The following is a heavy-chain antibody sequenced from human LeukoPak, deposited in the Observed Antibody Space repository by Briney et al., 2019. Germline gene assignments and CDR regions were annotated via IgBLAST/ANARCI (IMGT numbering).Heavy chain of an antibody. CDR3: ASTRANWGPGHFDY. V-gene: IGHV4-59*01. Sequence: SETLSLTCTVSGGSISSYYWSWIRQPPGKGLEWIGYIYYSGNTNYNPSLKSRVTISVDTSKNQFSLKLSSVTAADTAVYYCASTRANWGPGHFDYWGQGTLVTVSS. CDR1: GGSISSYY. CDR2: IYYSGNT. J-gene: IGHJ4*02. D-gene: IGHD7-27*01.